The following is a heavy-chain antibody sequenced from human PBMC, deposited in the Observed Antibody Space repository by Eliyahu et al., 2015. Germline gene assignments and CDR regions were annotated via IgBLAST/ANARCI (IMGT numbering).Heavy chain of an antibody. V-gene: IGHV3-66*01. Sequence: EVHLVESGGDLVXPGGXLTXXXAASEFTISSTYMSWVRQAPGKGLEWVSIIYSTGDTKYADSVKGRFTISRDDSRNILFLQMDSLRVEDTAMYYCAKDIDLDYWGQGTLVTVSS. J-gene: IGHJ4*02. CDR3: AKDIDLDY. CDR1: EFTISSTY. CDR2: IYSTGDT.